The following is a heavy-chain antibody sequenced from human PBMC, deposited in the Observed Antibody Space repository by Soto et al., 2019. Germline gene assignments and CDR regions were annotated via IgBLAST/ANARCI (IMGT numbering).Heavy chain of an antibody. Sequence: GGSLRLSCAASGFTFTTAWINWVRQAPGKGLEWVGRIKSKTDGGTPDFAAPVKGRFAISRDDSKNMVYLQINSLRAEDTAVYYCAKREKYSSSWALDYWGQGTLVTVSS. CDR2: IKSKTDGGTP. J-gene: IGHJ4*02. CDR3: AKREKYSSSWALDY. D-gene: IGHD6-13*01. V-gene: IGHV3-15*07. CDR1: GFTFTTAW.